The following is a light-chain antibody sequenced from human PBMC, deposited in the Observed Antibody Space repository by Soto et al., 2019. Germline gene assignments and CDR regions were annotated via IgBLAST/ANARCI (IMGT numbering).Light chain of an antibody. Sequence: QSVLTQPPTVSGAPGQTVTISCTGSSSNLGARYDVHWYQQVPGKAPKLLIFGSSDRASGVPDRFSGSKSGTSASLAITGLQADDEADYYCCSYAGSYTLLFGGGTKLTVL. CDR2: GSS. CDR3: CSYAGSYTLL. CDR1: SSNLGARYD. J-gene: IGLJ2*01. V-gene: IGLV1-40*01.